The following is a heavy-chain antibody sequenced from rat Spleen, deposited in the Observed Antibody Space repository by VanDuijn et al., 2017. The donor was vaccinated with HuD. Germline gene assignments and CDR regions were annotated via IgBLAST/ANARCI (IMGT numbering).Heavy chain of an antibody. CDR2: IIYDGSST. CDR3: TKGLPGYPYWYLDF. D-gene: IGHD1-4*01. Sequence: EVQLVESGGGLVQPGNSLKLSCAASGFTFSDYAMAWVRQSPKKGLEWVATIIYDGSSTYYRDSVKGRFTISRDNAKSTLYLQMDSLRSEDTATYYCTKGLPGYPYWYLDFWGPGTMVTVSS. J-gene: IGHJ1*01. CDR1: GFTFSDYA. V-gene: IGHV5-17*01.